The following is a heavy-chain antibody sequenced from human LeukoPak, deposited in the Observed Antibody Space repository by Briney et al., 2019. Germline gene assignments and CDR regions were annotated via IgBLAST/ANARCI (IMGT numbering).Heavy chain of an antibody. CDR1: GFTFSSYE. D-gene: IGHD3-22*01. V-gene: IGHV3-48*03. Sequence: GRSLRLSCTASGFTFSSYEMNWVRQAPGKGLEWISYISSRGTSIHHADSVKGRFTISRDNAKNSLYLQMNSLRAEDTAVYYCARAHFYDSSAFDYWGQGTLVTVSS. CDR2: ISSRGTSI. CDR3: ARAHFYDSSAFDY. J-gene: IGHJ4*02.